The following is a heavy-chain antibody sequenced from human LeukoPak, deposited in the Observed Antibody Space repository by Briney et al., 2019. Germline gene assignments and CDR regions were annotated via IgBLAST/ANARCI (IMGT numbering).Heavy chain of an antibody. CDR3: ASRGLRYSYGYSY. D-gene: IGHD5-18*01. Sequence: SETLSLTCAVSGGSFSGYYWTWICQPPGKGLEWIGEINHNGRTNYNPTLKSRVIMSVDTSKNQFSLKLSSVTAADTAVYYCASRGLRYSYGYSYWGQGTLVTVS. CDR1: GGSFSGYY. J-gene: IGHJ4*02. CDR2: INHNGRT. V-gene: IGHV4-34*01.